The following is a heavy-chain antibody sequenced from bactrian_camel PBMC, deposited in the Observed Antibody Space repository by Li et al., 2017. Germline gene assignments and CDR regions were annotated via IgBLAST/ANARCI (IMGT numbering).Heavy chain of an antibody. J-gene: IGHJ6*01. CDR2: IDSDGST. Sequence: HVQLVESGGGSVQVGGSLRLSCVASESTYRSGCMGWYREAPGQAREGIASIDSDGSTTYVDSVKDRFTISRDNTKNTLYLQMNSLSPEDTAKYYCSAVDFDESPSGGACTAQEAVFFGRWGQGTQVTVS. CDR1: ESTYRSGC. D-gene: IGHD6*01. V-gene: IGHV3S53*01. CDR3: SAVDFDESPSGGACTAQEAVFFGR.